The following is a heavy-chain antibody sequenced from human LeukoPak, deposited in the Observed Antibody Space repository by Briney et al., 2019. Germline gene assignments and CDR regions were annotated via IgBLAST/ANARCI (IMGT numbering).Heavy chain of an antibody. CDR3: GGSGGSAYNWFDP. Sequence: PGVSLRLSCVGSGFTFNKYWMSWVRQAPGKGLEWVANIKQDGSDKYYVDSVKGRFTISRDNAKNSLYLQMNSLRAEDTAVYYCGGSGGSAYNWFDPWGQGTLVTVSS. V-gene: IGHV3-7*01. J-gene: IGHJ5*02. D-gene: IGHD2-15*01. CDR1: GFTFNKYW. CDR2: IKQDGSDK.